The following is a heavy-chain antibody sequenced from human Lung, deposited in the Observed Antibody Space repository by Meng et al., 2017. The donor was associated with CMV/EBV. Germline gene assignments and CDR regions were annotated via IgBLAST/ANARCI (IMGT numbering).Heavy chain of an antibody. CDR3: ARGRVSYSSSSSLNY. CDR1: GYTFKRYA. Sequence: QVPLVQFGGEVKRPGASVKVACKTPGYTFKRYAITWVRQAPGQGLEWMGWIKPYNGNTDHAQSLQARLTMTTDTSTGTVYMGLGSLRSDDTAVYYGARGRVSYSSSSSLNYWGQGTLVTVSS. CDR2: IKPYNGNT. J-gene: IGHJ4*02. V-gene: IGHV1-18*01. D-gene: IGHD6-6*01.